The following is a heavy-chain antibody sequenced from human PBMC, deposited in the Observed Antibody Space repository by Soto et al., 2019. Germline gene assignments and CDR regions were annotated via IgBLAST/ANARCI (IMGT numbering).Heavy chain of an antibody. CDR1: GFRFSDHS. CDR2: ISSSGDIT. CDR3: ARLPKGSLGTA. D-gene: IGHD3-10*01. V-gene: IGHV3-48*02. J-gene: IGHJ1*01. Sequence: LVEAGGGLVHPGEALILSCEGSGFRFSDHSMNWVRQAPGKGLQWISYISSSGDITYYADSVKGRFTVSRDNANNALFLQTNSVRDDDTAKYYCARLPKGSLGTAWGQGARVTVAS.